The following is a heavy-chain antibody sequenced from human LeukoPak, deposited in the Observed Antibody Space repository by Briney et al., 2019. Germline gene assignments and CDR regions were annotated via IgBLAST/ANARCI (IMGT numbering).Heavy chain of an antibody. V-gene: IGHV3-23*01. Sequence: GGSLRLSCAASGFTFSSYAMSWVRQAPGKGLEWVSAISGSGGSTYYADSVKGGFTISRDNSKNTLYLQMNSLRAEDTAVYYCAKAGLVPYYYYMDVWGKGTTVTVSS. J-gene: IGHJ6*03. CDR3: AKAGLVPYYYYMDV. CDR2: ISGSGGST. D-gene: IGHD6-6*01. CDR1: GFTFSSYA.